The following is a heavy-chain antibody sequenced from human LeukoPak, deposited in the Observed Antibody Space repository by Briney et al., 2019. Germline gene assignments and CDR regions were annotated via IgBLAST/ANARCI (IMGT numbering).Heavy chain of an antibody. CDR1: GGSISSYY. CDR2: IYYSGST. J-gene: IGHJ4*02. CDR3: ARSMVRGASDYFDY. V-gene: IGHV4-59*01. Sequence: SETLSLTCTVSGGSISSYYWSWIRQPPGKGLEWIGYIYYSGSTNYDPSLKGRVTISVDTSKNQFSLKLSSVTAADTAVYYCARSMVRGASDYFDYWGQGTLVTVSS. D-gene: IGHD3-10*01.